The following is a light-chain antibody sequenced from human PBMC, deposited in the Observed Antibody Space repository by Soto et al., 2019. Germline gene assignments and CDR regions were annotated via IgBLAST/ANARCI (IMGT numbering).Light chain of an antibody. J-gene: IGLJ1*01. CDR2: EVS. V-gene: IGLV2-14*01. Sequence: QSALTQPASVSGSPGQSIAISCTGTSSDVGGYNYVSWYQQHPGKAPKLLIYEVSNRPSGLSTRFSGYKSGNTASLTISGPQAEDEADSYCSSYTRSTTPIYVFGTGTQVTVL. CDR1: SSDVGGYNY. CDR3: SSYTRSTTPIYV.